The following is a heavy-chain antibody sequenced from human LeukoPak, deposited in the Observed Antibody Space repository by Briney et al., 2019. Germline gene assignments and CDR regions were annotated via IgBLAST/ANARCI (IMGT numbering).Heavy chain of an antibody. CDR1: GGTFSSYA. J-gene: IGHJ3*02. CDR3: ATAVDNWNYEGAFDI. Sequence: ASVKVSCKASGGTFSSYAISWVRQAPGQGLEWMGGIIPIFGTANYAQKFQGRVTMTEDTSTDTAYMELSSLRSEDTAVYYCATAVDNWNYEGAFDIWGQGTMVTVSS. CDR2: IIPIFGTA. V-gene: IGHV1-69*06. D-gene: IGHD1-7*01.